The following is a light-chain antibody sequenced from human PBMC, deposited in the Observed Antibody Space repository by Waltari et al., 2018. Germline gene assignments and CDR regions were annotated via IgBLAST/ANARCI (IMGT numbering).Light chain of an antibody. CDR3: QVWDSSSDHGL. V-gene: IGLV3-21*01. CDR2: YDS. Sequence: SYELTQPPSVSVSPGQTARITCGGDNLGSKYVHWYQQKPAQAPVLVIYYDSDRTSGIPERFSGSKSGNTATLTISGVEAGDEADYYCQVWDSSSDHGLFGGGTRLTVL. J-gene: IGLJ2*01. CDR1: NLGSKY.